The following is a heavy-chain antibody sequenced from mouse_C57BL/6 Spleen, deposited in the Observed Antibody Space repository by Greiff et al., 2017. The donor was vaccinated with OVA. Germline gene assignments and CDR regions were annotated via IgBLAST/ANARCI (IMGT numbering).Heavy chain of an antibody. V-gene: IGHV1-80*01. J-gene: IGHJ1*03. Sequence: QVQLQQSGAELVKPGASVKISCKASGYAFSSYWMNWVKQRPGKGLEWIGQIYPGDGDTNDNGKFKGKATLTADKSSSTAYMQLSSLTSEDSAVYFCAYYGKGDWYFDVWGTGTTVTVSS. CDR1: GYAFSSYW. CDR3: AYYGKGDWYFDV. D-gene: IGHD2-1*01. CDR2: IYPGDGDT.